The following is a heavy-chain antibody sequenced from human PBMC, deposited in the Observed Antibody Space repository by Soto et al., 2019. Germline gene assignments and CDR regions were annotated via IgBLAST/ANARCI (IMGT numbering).Heavy chain of an antibody. CDR3: ARSKRFGDLFDP. Sequence: EVQLVETGGGLIQPGGSLRLSCAASGFTVSSNYMSWVRQAPGKGLEWVSVIYSGGSTYYADSVKGRFTISRDNSKNPLYLQMNSLRAEDTAVYYCARSKRFGDLFDPWGQGTLVTVSS. D-gene: IGHD3-10*01. CDR1: GFTVSSNY. J-gene: IGHJ5*02. CDR2: IYSGGST. V-gene: IGHV3-53*02.